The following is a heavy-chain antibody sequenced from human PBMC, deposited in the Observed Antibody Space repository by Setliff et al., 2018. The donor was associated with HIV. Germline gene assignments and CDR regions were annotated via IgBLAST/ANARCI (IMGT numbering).Heavy chain of an antibody. Sequence: KTSETLSLTCTVSGGSISSGSYYWNWIRQPAGKGLEWIGRIYTSGSTNYNPSLKSRVTISVDASKNQFSLKLSSVTAADTAVYYCAREDYYYYGMDVWGQGTTGTVSS. CDR2: IYTSGST. J-gene: IGHJ6*02. CDR1: GGSISSGSYY. CDR3: AREDYYYYGMDV. V-gene: IGHV4-61*02.